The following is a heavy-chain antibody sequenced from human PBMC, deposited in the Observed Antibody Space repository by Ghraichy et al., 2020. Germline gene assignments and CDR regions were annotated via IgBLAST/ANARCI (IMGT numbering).Heavy chain of an antibody. J-gene: IGHJ4*02. Sequence: GGSLRLSCAASGFTFRNFGMHWVRQAPGKGLEWLSIISHDGATTYSADSVKGRFTISRDNSNNTLFLHMNSLRPEDTAVYYCAKDPDCTSDPCYSYYFESWGQGTPVTVSS. CDR3: AKDPDCTSDPCYSYYFES. CDR1: GFTFRNFG. V-gene: IGHV3-30*18. CDR2: ISHDGATT. D-gene: IGHD2-2*01.